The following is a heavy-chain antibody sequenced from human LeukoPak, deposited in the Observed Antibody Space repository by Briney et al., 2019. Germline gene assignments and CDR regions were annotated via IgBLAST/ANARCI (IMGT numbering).Heavy chain of an antibody. CDR3: AREYRSYYGSGGYLFG. J-gene: IGHJ4*02. Sequence: GSLRLSCAASGFPFSSYGMHWVRQAPGKGLEWVAVIWYDGSNKYYADSVKGRFTISRDNSKNTLYLQMNSLRAEDTAVYYCAREYRSYYGSGGYLFGWGRGTLVTVSS. V-gene: IGHV3-33*01. CDR2: IWYDGSNK. D-gene: IGHD3-10*01. CDR1: GFPFSSYG.